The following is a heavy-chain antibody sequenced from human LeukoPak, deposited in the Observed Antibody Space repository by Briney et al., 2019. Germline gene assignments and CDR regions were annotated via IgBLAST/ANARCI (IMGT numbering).Heavy chain of an antibody. Sequence: GGSLRLSCAASTFTFRNYWMSWVRQAPGKGLEWVANIKEDGSEKDYVDSVKGRFTISRDNSKNTLYLQMNSLRAEDTAVYYCAKAHGSGSFDYWGRGTLVTVSS. D-gene: IGHD3-10*01. CDR1: TFTFRNYW. V-gene: IGHV3-7*03. CDR2: IKEDGSEK. CDR3: AKAHGSGSFDY. J-gene: IGHJ4*02.